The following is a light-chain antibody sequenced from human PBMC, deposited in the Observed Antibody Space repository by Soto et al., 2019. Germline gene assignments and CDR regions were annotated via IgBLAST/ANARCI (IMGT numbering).Light chain of an antibody. J-gene: IGKJ2*01. CDR2: VAS. Sequence: EIVLTQSPGTLSLSPGETATLSCRASQSVSSSYLAWYQQKAGQAPRLLIYVASSRATGIPDRFSGSGSGTDFTLTISSLEPEDLAVYDCQQYGSSPYTFGQGSKVEIK. CDR3: QQYGSSPYT. V-gene: IGKV3-20*01. CDR1: QSVSSSY.